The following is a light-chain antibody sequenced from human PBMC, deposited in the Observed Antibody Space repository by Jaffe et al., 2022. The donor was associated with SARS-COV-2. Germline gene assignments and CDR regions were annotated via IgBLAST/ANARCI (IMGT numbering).Light chain of an antibody. CDR2: DTF. Sequence: EIVLTQSPATLSLSPGERATLSCRASQSVSNYLAWYQQKPGQAPRLLIYDTFNRATGIPGRFSGSGSGTDFTLTISSLEPEDFAVYYCQQRNNWPRLTFGGGTKVEIK. J-gene: IGKJ4*01. CDR3: QQRNNWPRLT. CDR1: QSVSNY. V-gene: IGKV3-11*01.